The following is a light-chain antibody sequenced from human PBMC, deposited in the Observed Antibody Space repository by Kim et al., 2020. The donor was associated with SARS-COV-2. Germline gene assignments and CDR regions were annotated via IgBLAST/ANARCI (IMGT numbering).Light chain of an antibody. Sequence: ASVGERVTLTCRASQGISSWLAWYQQEPEKAPKSLIYAASSLQSGVPSRFSGSGSGTDFTLTISSLQPEDFATYYCQQYNSTSRLTFGGGTKVEI. V-gene: IGKV1D-16*01. CDR3: QQYNSTSRLT. CDR1: QGISSW. CDR2: AAS. J-gene: IGKJ4*01.